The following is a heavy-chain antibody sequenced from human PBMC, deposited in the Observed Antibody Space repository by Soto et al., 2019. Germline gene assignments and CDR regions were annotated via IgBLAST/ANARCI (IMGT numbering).Heavy chain of an antibody. Sequence: QVQLVESGGGVVQPGRSLRLSCAASGFNFRGYGMHWVRQAPGKGLEWVAITRHDGSNTYYADSVRGRFTISRDNSKNTLYLQMNSLRVEDTAVYYYARDGVGATTYFGYFDYWGQGTPITVSS. J-gene: IGHJ4*02. V-gene: IGHV3-33*01. CDR2: TRHDGSNT. D-gene: IGHD1-26*01. CDR1: GFNFRGYG. CDR3: ARDGVGATTYFGYFDY.